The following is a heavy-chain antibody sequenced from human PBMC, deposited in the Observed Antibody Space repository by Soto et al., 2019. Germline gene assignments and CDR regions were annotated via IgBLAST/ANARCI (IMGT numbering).Heavy chain of an antibody. CDR3: ARDPIAAAAPRVDP. Sequence: GASVKVSCKASGYTFTGYYMHWVRQAPGQGLEWMGWINPNSGGTNYAQKFQGRVTMTRDTSISTAYMELSRLRSDDTAVYYCARDPIAAAAPRVDPWGHGTLVTVSS. CDR1: GYTFTGYY. D-gene: IGHD6-13*01. J-gene: IGHJ5*02. CDR2: INPNSGGT. V-gene: IGHV1-2*02.